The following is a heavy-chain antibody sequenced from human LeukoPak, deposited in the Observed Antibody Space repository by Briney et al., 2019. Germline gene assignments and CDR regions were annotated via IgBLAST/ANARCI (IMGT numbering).Heavy chain of an antibody. Sequence: PSETLSLTCTVSGGSISTYYWSWIRQPPGKGLEWIGYIYDSGSTNYNPSLESRVTISVDTSKNQFSLKLTSVTAADTAVYYCARGGCSGGSCYYNWFDPWGQGTLVTVSS. V-gene: IGHV4-59*01. CDR2: IYDSGST. D-gene: IGHD2-15*01. CDR1: GGSISTYY. J-gene: IGHJ5*02. CDR3: ARGGCSGGSCYYNWFDP.